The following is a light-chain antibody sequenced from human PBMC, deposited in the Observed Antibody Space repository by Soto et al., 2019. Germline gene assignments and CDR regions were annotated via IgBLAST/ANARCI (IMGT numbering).Light chain of an antibody. Sequence: QSALTQPASVSASPGQSITISCTGTSSNVGDYNYVSWYQQHPGRAPKLMIYDVINRPSGVSHRFSGSKSGNTSYLNISALHADDEADDYYSHSTSNFTRGVVFGGGTKLTVL. V-gene: IGLV2-14*03. CDR1: SSNVGDYNY. CDR2: DVI. J-gene: IGLJ2*01. CDR3: SHSTSNFTRGVV.